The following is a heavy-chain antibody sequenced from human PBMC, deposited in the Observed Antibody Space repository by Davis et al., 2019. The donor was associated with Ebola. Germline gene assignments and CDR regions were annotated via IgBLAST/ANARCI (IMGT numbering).Heavy chain of an antibody. CDR3: ARSPFWSGLLYYYGMDV. Sequence: SETLSLTCTVSGGSISSGDYYWSWIRQPPGKGLEWIGYIYYSGSTYYNPSLKSRVTISVDTSKNQFSLKLSSVTAADTAVYYCARSPFWSGLLYYYGMDVWGQGTTVTVSS. CDR2: IYYSGST. D-gene: IGHD3-3*01. J-gene: IGHJ6*02. V-gene: IGHV4-30-4*01. CDR1: GGSISSGDYY.